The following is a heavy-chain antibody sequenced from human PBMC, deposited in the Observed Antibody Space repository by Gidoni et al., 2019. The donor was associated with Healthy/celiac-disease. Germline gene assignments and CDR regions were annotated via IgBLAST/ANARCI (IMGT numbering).Heavy chain of an antibody. J-gene: IGHJ4*02. Sequence: QLQLQESGPGLVKPSETLSLTCTVSGGSISSSSYYLGWIRQPPGKGLEWIGSIYYSGSTYYNPSLKSRVTISVDTSKNQFSLKLSSVTAADTAVYYCARRPSYYSSSSTGDYWGQGTLVTVSS. D-gene: IGHD6-6*01. V-gene: IGHV4-39*01. CDR2: IYYSGST. CDR1: GGSISSSSYY. CDR3: ARRPSYYSSSSTGDY.